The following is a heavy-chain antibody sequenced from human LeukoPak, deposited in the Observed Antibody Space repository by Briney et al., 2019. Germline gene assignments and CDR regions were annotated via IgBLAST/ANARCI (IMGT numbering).Heavy chain of an antibody. CDR2: IIPIFGTA. Sequence: SVKVSCKASGGTFSSCAISWVRQAPGQGLEWMGGIIPIFGTANYAQKFQGRVTITTDESTSTAYMELSSLRSEDTAVYYCARAGRWLRKLKSGDRFDPWGQGTLVTVSS. CDR1: GGTFSSCA. D-gene: IGHD5-24*01. V-gene: IGHV1-69*05. CDR3: ARAGRWLRKLKSGDRFDP. J-gene: IGHJ5*02.